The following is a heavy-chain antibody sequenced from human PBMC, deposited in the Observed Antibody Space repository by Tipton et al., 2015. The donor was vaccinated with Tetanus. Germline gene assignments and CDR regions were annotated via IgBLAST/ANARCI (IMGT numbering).Heavy chain of an antibody. D-gene: IGHD4-17*01. CDR1: GFTFDSYA. CDR3: ARHYGDYGGAFDL. V-gene: IGHV3-23*03. Sequence: SLRLSCAASGFTFDSYAMNWVRQAPGKGLEWVSVSYSGGSYAYYADSVKGRFTTSRDDSKNTLDLQMNSLRAEDTAVYYCARHYGDYGGAFDLWGQGTMVTVSS. J-gene: IGHJ3*01. CDR2: SYSGGSYA.